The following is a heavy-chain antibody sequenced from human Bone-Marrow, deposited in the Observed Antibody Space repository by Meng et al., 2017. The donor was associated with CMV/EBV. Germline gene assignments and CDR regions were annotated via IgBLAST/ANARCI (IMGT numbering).Heavy chain of an antibody. Sequence: ASVKVSCKASGYTFTGYYLHWVRQAPGQGLEWMGWINSRSGVTKYAHKFQGRVSMTRETSMEVSRLTSDDTAVYYCARGSDRYGSSLSDWGQGTLVTVSS. J-gene: IGHJ4*02. D-gene: IGHD5-18*01. CDR3: ARGSDRYGSSLSD. V-gene: IGHV1-2*07. CDR2: INSRSGVT. CDR1: GYTFTGYY.